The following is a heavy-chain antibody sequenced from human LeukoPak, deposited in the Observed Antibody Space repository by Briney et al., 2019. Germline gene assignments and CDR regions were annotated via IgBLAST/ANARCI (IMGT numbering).Heavy chain of an antibody. V-gene: IGHV3-48*01. J-gene: IGHJ4*02. CDR3: ARTSTYGDYDC. Sequence: SGGSLRLSRAASGFTFDTYSMNWVRQAPGKRLEWVSYISGDTSTKYYADSVKGRFTISRDVAKSSLYLQMNSLRAEDTAIYYCARTSTYGDYDCWGQGTLVTVSS. D-gene: IGHD4-17*01. CDR2: ISGDTSTK. CDR1: GFTFDTYS.